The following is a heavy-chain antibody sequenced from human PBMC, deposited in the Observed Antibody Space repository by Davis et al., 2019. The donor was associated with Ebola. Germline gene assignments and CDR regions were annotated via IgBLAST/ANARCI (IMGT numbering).Heavy chain of an antibody. CDR2: IKSKTDGGTT. D-gene: IGHD4-17*01. V-gene: IGHV3-15*07. CDR1: GFTFSNAW. Sequence: GESLKISCAASGFTFSNAWMNWVRQAPGKGLEWVGRIKSKTDGGTTDYAAPVKGRFTVSRDDSKNTLYLQMNSLKTEDTAVYYCTTGLDYVDDYWGQGTLVTVSS. CDR3: TTGLDYVDDY. J-gene: IGHJ4*02.